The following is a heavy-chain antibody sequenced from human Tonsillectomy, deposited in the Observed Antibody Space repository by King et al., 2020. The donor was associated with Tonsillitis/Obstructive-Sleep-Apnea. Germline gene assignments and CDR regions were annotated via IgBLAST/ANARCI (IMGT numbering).Heavy chain of an antibody. CDR2: IYWDDDK. CDR1: GFSLSTSGVH. D-gene: IGHD3-3*01. J-gene: IGHJ4*02. Sequence: TLKESGPTLVKPTQTLTLTCTFSGFSLSTSGVHVGWIRQPPGKALEWLALIYWDDDKRYSPSLKSRLTITKDTSKNQVLLTMTNMDPVDTATYFCAHLYDFWSGYGYYFDYWGQGTLVTVSS. CDR3: AHLYDFWSGYGYYFDY. V-gene: IGHV2-5*02.